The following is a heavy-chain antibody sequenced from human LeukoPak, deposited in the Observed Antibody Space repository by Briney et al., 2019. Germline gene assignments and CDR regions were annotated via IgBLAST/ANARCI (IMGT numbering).Heavy chain of an antibody. CDR1: GGSISSYY. Sequence: PSETLSLTCTVSGGSISSYYWSWLRQPPGKGLEWLGYIYYSGSTNYNPSLKSRVTISVDTSKNQFSLKLSSVTAADTAVYYCARAFSDYYWYFDLWGRGTLVTVSS. CDR2: IYYSGST. CDR3: ARAFSDYYWYFDL. V-gene: IGHV4-59*01. D-gene: IGHD4-17*01. J-gene: IGHJ2*01.